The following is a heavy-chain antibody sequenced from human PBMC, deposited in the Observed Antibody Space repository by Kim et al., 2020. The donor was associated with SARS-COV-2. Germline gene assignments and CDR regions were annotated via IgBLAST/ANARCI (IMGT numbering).Heavy chain of an antibody. Sequence: SETLSLTCTVSGGSISSYYWSWIRQPPGKGLEWIGYIYYSGSTNYNPSLKSRVTISVDTSKNQFSLKLSSVTAADTAVYYCARETYDFGIDVWGQGITVTVSS. CDR2: IYYSGST. V-gene: IGHV4-59*01. D-gene: IGHD3-3*01. CDR1: GGSISSYY. J-gene: IGHJ6*02. CDR3: ARETYDFGIDV.